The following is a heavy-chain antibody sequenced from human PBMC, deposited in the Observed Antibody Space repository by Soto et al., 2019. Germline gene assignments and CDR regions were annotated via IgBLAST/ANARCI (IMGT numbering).Heavy chain of an antibody. CDR1: GGSISSYS. V-gene: IGHV4-4*07. D-gene: IGHD3-16*02. CDR3: ARAYLSTVNWFDP. J-gene: IGHJ5*02. Sequence: QVQLQESGPGLVKSSETLSLTCTVSGGSISSYSWNWIRQPAGKGLEWIGRIYTTGSTNYNPSLNSRVTMSVDASKNQFSLRLTSVTAAVTAVYYCARAYLSTVNWFDPWGQGTLVTVSS. CDR2: IYTTGST.